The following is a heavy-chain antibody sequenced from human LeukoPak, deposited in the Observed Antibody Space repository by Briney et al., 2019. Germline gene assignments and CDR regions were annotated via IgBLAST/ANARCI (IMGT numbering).Heavy chain of an antibody. CDR2: ISGSGGST. CDR3: AKETYYDFWSGNWFDP. D-gene: IGHD3-3*01. Sequence: GGSLRLSCAASGFTFSSYAMSWVRQAPGKGLEWVSAISGSGGSTYYADSVKGRFTISRDNSKNTLYLQMNSLRAEDTAVYYCAKETYYDFWSGNWFDPWGQGTLVTVSS. CDR1: GFTFSSYA. J-gene: IGHJ5*02. V-gene: IGHV3-23*01.